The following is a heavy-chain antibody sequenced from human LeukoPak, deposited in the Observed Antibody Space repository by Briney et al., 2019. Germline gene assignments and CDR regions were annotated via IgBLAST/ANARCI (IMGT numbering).Heavy chain of an antibody. CDR2: ISGSGGST. J-gene: IGHJ5*02. Sequence: GGSLRLSCAAPGFTFSSYAMSWVRQAPGKGLEWVSAISGSGGSTYYADSVKGRFTISRDNSKNTLYLQMNSLRAEDTAVYYCAKQGRSGWYELNWFDPWGQGTLVTVSS. D-gene: IGHD6-19*01. V-gene: IGHV3-23*01. CDR1: GFTFSSYA. CDR3: AKQGRSGWYELNWFDP.